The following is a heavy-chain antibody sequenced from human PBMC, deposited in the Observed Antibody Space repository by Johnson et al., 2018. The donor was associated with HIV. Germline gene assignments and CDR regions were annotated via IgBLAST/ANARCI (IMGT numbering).Heavy chain of an antibody. D-gene: IGHD3-22*01. V-gene: IGHV3-9*01. J-gene: IGHJ3*02. CDR2: ISWNSGSI. CDR3: AKLPYYYDSSGYSDDAFDI. Sequence: LVESGGGLVQPGRSLRLSCAASGFTFDDYAMHWVRQAPGKGLEWVSGISWNSGSIGYADSVKGRFTISRDNAKNSLYLQMNSLRAEDTALYYCAKLPYYYDSSGYSDDAFDIWGQGTMVTVSS. CDR1: GFTFDDYA.